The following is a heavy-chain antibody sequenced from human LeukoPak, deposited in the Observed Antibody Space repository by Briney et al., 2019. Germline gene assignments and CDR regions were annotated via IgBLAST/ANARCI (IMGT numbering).Heavy chain of an antibody. CDR3: ARDLVRPGAFDI. CDR1: GFTFSSYA. D-gene: IGHD2-2*01. CDR2: ISGSGGST. V-gene: IGHV3-23*01. J-gene: IGHJ3*02. Sequence: GGSLRLSCAASGFTFSSYAMSWVRQAPGKGLEWVSAISGSGGSTYYADSVKGRFTISRDNSKNTLYLQMNSLRAEDTAVYYCARDLVRPGAFDIWGQGTMVTVSS.